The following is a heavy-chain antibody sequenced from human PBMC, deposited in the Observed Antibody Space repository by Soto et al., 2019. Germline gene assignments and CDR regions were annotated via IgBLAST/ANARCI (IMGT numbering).Heavy chain of an antibody. CDR2: INHSGST. D-gene: IGHD2-15*01. V-gene: IGHV4-34*01. J-gene: IGHJ6*03. Sequence: SETLSLTCAVYGGSFSGYYWSWIRQPPGKGLEWIGEINHSGSTNYNPSLKSRVTISVDTSKNQFSLKLSSVTAADTAVYYCARGGEIVVVVAATTPGGYYYYMDVWGKGTTVTVSS. CDR3: ARGGEIVVVVAATTPGGYYYYMDV. CDR1: GGSFSGYY.